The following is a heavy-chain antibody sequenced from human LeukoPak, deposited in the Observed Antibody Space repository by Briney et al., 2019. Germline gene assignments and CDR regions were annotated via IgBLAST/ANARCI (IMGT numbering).Heavy chain of an antibody. J-gene: IGHJ4*02. CDR1: GYTFTNYG. D-gene: IGHD2-2*01. V-gene: IGHV1-18*01. CDR2: ISAYNGNT. CDR3: ASDAGYCRSTSCYGLYY. Sequence: ASVKVSCKASGYTFTNYGVTWMRQAPGQGLEWMGWISAYNGNTKYAQKLQGRVTMTTDTSTSTAYMELRSLRSDDTAVYYCASDAGYCRSTSCYGLYYWGQGTLVTVSS.